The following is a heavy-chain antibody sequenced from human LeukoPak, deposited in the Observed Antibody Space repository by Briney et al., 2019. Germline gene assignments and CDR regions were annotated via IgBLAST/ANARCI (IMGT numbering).Heavy chain of an antibody. CDR2: INPSGGST. J-gene: IGHJ4*02. CDR3: ARDPSYYYDSSGYLNHIFDY. Sequence: ASVKVSCKASGYTFTSYYMHWVRQAPGQGLEWMGIINPSGGSTSYAQKFQGRVTMTTDTSTSTAYMELRSLRSDDTAVYYCARDPSYYYDSSGYLNHIFDYWGQGTLVTVSS. CDR1: GYTFTSYY. D-gene: IGHD3-22*01. V-gene: IGHV1-46*01.